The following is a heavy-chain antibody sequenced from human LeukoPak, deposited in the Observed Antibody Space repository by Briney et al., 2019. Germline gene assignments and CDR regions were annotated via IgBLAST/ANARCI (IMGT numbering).Heavy chain of an antibody. CDR2: ISSSSSYI. CDR3: ANHYDFNYGMDV. V-gene: IGHV3-21*04. CDR1: GFTFSSYS. Sequence: GGSLRLSCAASGFTFSSYSMNWVRQAPGKGLEWVSSISSSSSYIYYADSVKGRFTISRDNAKNSLYLQMNSLRAEDTAVYYCANHYDFNYGMDVWGQGTTVTVSS. D-gene: IGHD3-3*01. J-gene: IGHJ6*02.